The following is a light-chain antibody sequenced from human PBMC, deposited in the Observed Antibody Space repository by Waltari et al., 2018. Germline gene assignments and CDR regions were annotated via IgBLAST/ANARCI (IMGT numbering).Light chain of an antibody. CDR3: NSRDSSGNRV. V-gene: IGLV3-19*01. CDR2: GKN. CDR1: SLRSYY. Sequence: SSELTQDPAVSVALGQTVRITCQGDSLRSYYASWYQQKPGQAPVLVIYGKNNRPSGIHDRFSGSSSGNTASLTITGAQAEDEADYYCNSRDSSGNRVFGGGTKLTVL. J-gene: IGLJ3*02.